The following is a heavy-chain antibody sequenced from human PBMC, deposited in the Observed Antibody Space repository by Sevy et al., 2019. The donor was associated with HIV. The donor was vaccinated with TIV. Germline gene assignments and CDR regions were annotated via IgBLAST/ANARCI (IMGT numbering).Heavy chain of an antibody. CDR1: GFTFEDYA. CDR3: AKDSLYRWSSSPIFGVVLSNFDY. D-gene: IGHD3-3*01. J-gene: IGHJ4*02. CDR2: ITWDSGSI. V-gene: IGHV3-9*03. Sequence: GGSLRLSCAASGFTFEDYAMHWVRQAPGKGLEWVSGITWDSGSIDYADTVKGRFTVSRDNARSSLYLQMNSLRAEDMALYYCAKDSLYRWSSSPIFGVVLSNFDYWGQRTLVTVSS.